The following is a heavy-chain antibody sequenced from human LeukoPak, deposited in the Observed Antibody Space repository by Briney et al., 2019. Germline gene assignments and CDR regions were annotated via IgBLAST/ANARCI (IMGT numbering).Heavy chain of an antibody. CDR2: INQDGSAK. CDR3: TRGDPDF. V-gene: IGHV3-7*01. D-gene: IGHD3-3*01. CDR1: RFTFSNYL. J-gene: IGHJ4*02. Sequence: PGGSLRLSCAASRFTFSNYLMQWVRQAPGKGLEWVANINQDGSAKYYVDSVKGRFTISKDSAKNSLYLQMNSLRVDDTAVYYCTRGDPDFWGQGTLVTVSS.